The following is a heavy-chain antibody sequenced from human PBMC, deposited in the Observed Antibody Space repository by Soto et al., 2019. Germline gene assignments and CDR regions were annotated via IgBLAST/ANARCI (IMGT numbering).Heavy chain of an antibody. V-gene: IGHV3-48*02. CDR3: GRDSGFGGSIDY. D-gene: IGHD3-10*01. Sequence: GGSLRLSCAASGFTFSRYSFKWVRQAPGKGLEWVSHITSTSTTIYYVDSVKGRFTISRDNAKNSLSLQMNSLRDEDTAVYYCGRDSGFGGSIDYWGQGILVTVSS. J-gene: IGHJ4*02. CDR2: ITSTSTTI. CDR1: GFTFSRYS.